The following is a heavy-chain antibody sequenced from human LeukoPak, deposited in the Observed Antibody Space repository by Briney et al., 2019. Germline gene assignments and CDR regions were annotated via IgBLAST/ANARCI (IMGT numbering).Heavy chain of an antibody. Sequence: GESLKISCKGSGYSFTTYWIAWVRQMPGKGLEWMGVIYPGDSDTRYSPSFQGQVTLSADKSISTAYLQWSSLKASDTAIYYCARALVGAAALSYWGQGTLVTVSS. D-gene: IGHD1-26*01. CDR3: ARALVGAAALSY. CDR1: GYSFTTYW. V-gene: IGHV5-51*01. J-gene: IGHJ4*02. CDR2: IYPGDSDT.